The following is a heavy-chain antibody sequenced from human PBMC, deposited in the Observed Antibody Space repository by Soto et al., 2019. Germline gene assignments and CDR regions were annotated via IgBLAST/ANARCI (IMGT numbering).Heavy chain of an antibody. CDR2: IYDFGNT. V-gene: IGHV4-59*01. CDR1: GGSISSYY. D-gene: IGHD4-17*01. Sequence: QVQLQESGPGLVKPSETLSLTCTVSGGSISSYYLSWIRQPPGKGLEWIGYIYDFGNTDYNPSLKSRVTISEDTSKNQFSLKLSSVTAADTAVYYCARGGGYGDYIWGQGTMVTVSS. CDR3: ARGGGYGDYI. J-gene: IGHJ3*02.